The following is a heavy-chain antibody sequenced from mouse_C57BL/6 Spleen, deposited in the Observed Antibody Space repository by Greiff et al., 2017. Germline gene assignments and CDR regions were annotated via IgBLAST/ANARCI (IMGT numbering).Heavy chain of an antibody. V-gene: IGHV5-4*01. D-gene: IGHD2-4*01. CDR2: ISDGGSYT. CDR3: ARDPFYDYDRDYAMDY. J-gene: IGHJ4*01. CDR1: GFTFSSYA. Sequence: DVKLVESGGGLVKPGGSLKLSCAASGFTFSSYAMSWVRQTPEKRLEWVATISDGGSYTYYPDNVKGRFTISRDNAKNNLYLQMSHLKSEDTAMYYCARDPFYDYDRDYAMDYWGQGTSVTVSS.